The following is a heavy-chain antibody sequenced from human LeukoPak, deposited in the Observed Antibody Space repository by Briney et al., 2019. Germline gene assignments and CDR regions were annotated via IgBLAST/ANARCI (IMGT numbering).Heavy chain of an antibody. D-gene: IGHD2-2*01. V-gene: IGHV3-30*03. CDR3: ARGAYCTNTRCHEAKGLDH. CDR2: VSYDGTNK. CDR1: GFTFSTYG. Sequence: GGSLRLSCEASGFTFSTYGMHWVRQAPGKGLEWVAVVSYDGTNKYYEDSVKGRFTISRDNSKNTLYVQMNTLRAEDTAVYYCARGAYCTNTRCHEAKGLDHWGQGTLVTVSS. J-gene: IGHJ5*02.